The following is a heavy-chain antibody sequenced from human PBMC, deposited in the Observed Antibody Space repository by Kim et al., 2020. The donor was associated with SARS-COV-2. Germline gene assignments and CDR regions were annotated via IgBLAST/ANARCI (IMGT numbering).Heavy chain of an antibody. CDR3: ARGGSSWYKSYDAFDI. CDR2: IYPGDSDT. J-gene: IGHJ3*02. D-gene: IGHD6-13*01. Sequence: GESLKISCKGSGYSFTSYWIGWVRQMPGKGLEWMGIIYPGDSDTRYSPSFQGQVTISADKSISTAYLQWSSLKASDTAMYYCARGGSSWYKSYDAFDIWGQGTMVTVSS. V-gene: IGHV5-51*01. CDR1: GYSFTSYW.